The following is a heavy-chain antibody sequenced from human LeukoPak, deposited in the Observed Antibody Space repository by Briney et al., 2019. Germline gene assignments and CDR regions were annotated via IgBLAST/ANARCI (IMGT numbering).Heavy chain of an antibody. J-gene: IGHJ4*02. CDR2: IKQDGSEE. CDR1: GFTLSSYW. Sequence: GGSLRLSCAASGFTLSSYWMNWVRQAPGKGLEWVANIKQDGSEEYYVGSVKGRFTISRDNAKNSLYLQMNSLRAEDTAVYYCARVQWELRGVGSYFDYWGQGTLVTVSS. D-gene: IGHD1-26*01. CDR3: ARVQWELRGVGSYFDY. V-gene: IGHV3-7*01.